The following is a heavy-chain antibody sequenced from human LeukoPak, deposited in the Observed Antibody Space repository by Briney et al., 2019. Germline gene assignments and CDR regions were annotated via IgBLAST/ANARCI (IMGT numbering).Heavy chain of an antibody. CDR3: ARSPEGVSILGIDH. CDR1: GFTFNTYA. Sequence: PGRSLRLSCAASGFTFNTYAMNWVRQAPGKGLEWVAVISYDGSNEKYAESVRGRFTISRDNSNNMVFLQMNSLRNGDTAVYFCARSPEGVSILGIDHWGQGTLVPVSS. CDR2: ISYDGSNE. J-gene: IGHJ4*02. D-gene: IGHD2-21*01. V-gene: IGHV3-30-3*01.